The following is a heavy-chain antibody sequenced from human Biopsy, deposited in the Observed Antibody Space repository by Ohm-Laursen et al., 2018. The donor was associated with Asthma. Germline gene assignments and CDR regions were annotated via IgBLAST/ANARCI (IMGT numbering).Heavy chain of an antibody. CDR2: ISWNSRSI. CDR1: GLNFEDDV. V-gene: IGHV3-9*01. Sequence: SLRLSCTASGLNFEDDVMHWVRQAPGRGLEWVSGISWNSRSIGYGDSVKGRFTISRDNTKNSLYLQMNSLSPEETAMYYCRALPTRTMYFDSWGQGTLVTVSS. CDR3: RALPTRTMYFDS. J-gene: IGHJ4*02. D-gene: IGHD4/OR15-4a*01.